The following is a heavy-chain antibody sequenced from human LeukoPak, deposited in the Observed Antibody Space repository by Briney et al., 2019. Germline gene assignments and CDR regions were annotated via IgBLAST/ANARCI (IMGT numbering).Heavy chain of an antibody. J-gene: IGHJ4*02. CDR1: GFTFSSYG. Sequence: GSLRLSCAASGFTFSSYGMHWVRQAPGKGLEWVAVISYDGSNKYYADSVKGRFTISRDNSKNTLYLQMNSLRAEDTAVYYCAKDFGYFDWLLFFDYWGQGTLVTVSS. CDR3: AKDFGYFDWLLFFDY. CDR2: ISYDGSNK. D-gene: IGHD3-9*01. V-gene: IGHV3-30*18.